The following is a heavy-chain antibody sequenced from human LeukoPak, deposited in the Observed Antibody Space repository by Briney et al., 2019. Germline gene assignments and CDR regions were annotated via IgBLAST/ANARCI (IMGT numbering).Heavy chain of an antibody. D-gene: IGHD3-3*01. CDR1: GYTFTGYY. J-gene: IGHJ6*03. V-gene: IGHV1-2*02. CDR3: ARHTYDFWSQVRGYYYYMDV. CDR2: INPNSGGT. Sequence: ASVKVSCKASGYTFTGYYMHWVRQAPGQGLEWMGWINPNSGGTNYAQKFQGRVTMTRDTSISTAYLQWSSLKASDTAMYYCARHTYDFWSQVRGYYYYMDVWGKGTTVTVSS.